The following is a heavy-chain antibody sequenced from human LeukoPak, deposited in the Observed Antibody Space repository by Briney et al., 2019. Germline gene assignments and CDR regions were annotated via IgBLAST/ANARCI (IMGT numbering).Heavy chain of an antibody. Sequence: SQTLSLTCTVSGGSISSGDYYWSWIRQPPGKGLEWIGYIYHSGSTYYNPSLKSRVTISVDRSKNQFSLKLSSVTAADTAVYYCARAGFGEPHYYYYMDVWGKGTTVTVSS. CDR2: IYHSGST. CDR3: ARAGFGEPHYYYYMDV. V-gene: IGHV4-30-4*01. CDR1: GGSISSGDYY. J-gene: IGHJ6*03. D-gene: IGHD3-10*01.